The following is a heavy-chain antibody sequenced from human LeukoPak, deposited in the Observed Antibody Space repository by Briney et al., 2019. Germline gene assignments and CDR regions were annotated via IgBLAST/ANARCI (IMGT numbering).Heavy chain of an antibody. D-gene: IGHD3-10*01. CDR3: ARLGDEWRITNTDYYYYYYMDV. CDR2: INHSGST. Sequence: KASETLSLTCAVYGGSFSGYYWSWIRQPPGKGLEWIGEINHSGSTNYNPSPKSRVTISVDTSKNQFSLKLSSVTAADTAVYYCARLGDEWRITNTDYYYYYYMDVWGKGTTVTISS. CDR1: GGSFSGYY. J-gene: IGHJ6*03. V-gene: IGHV4-34*01.